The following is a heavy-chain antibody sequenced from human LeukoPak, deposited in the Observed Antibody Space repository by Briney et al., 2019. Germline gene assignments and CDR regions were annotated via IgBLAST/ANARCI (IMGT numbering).Heavy chain of an antibody. CDR1: GFTFSDYY. CDR2: ISGSSTYT. CDR3: AKDLIEINYGGNSHSSY. V-gene: IGHV3-11*05. Sequence: GGSLRLSCASSGFTFSDYYMSWIRQAPGKGLEWVSHISGSSTYTNYADSVKGRFTISRDNANNSLYLQMNSLRTEDTALYYCAKDLIEINYGGNSHSSYWGQGTLVTVSS. J-gene: IGHJ4*02. D-gene: IGHD4-23*01.